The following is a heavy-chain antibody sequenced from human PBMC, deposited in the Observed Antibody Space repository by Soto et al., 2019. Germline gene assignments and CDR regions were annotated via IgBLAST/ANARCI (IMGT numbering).Heavy chain of an antibody. Sequence: ASVKVSCKASGYTFSDYDINWLRQAAGQGPEWMGWMNAKSGDTFSAQRLQGKFNMTWDTSLSTAYMEVGSLTSDDAAIYYCARGNPFNYAGFDVWGQGTTVTVS. V-gene: IGHV1-8*01. J-gene: IGHJ6*02. D-gene: IGHD3-16*01. CDR2: MNAKSGDT. CDR3: ARGNPFNYAGFDV. CDR1: GYTFSDYD.